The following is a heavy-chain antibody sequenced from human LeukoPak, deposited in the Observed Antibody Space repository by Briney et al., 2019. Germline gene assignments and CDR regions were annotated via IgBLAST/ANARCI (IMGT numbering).Heavy chain of an antibody. D-gene: IGHD6-19*01. CDR1: GFTFSSYV. Sequence: GGSLRLSCAASGFTFSSYVMHWVRQAPDKGLECVTVISSDGTDKYYADSVKGRFTISRDNSKNTLYLHMNSLRTENTAVYYCAKDRRQWLVLGWFDPWGQGTLVTVSS. V-gene: IGHV3-30*18. J-gene: IGHJ5*02. CDR2: ISSDGTDK. CDR3: AKDRRQWLVLGWFDP.